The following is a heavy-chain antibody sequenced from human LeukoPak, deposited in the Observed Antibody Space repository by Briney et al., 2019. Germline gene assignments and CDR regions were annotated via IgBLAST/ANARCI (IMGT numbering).Heavy chain of an antibody. Sequence: PGGSLRLSCVTSGFTFRSYAMSWVRQAPGKGLEWVSTISDRGDTTYYADSVKGRFTISRDNSKNTVYLQMTSLRAEDTAVYYCAQMIRVDVWGQGTTVTVSS. CDR3: AQMIRVDV. CDR2: ISDRGDTT. V-gene: IGHV3-23*01. J-gene: IGHJ6*02. D-gene: IGHD3-10*01. CDR1: GFTFRSYA.